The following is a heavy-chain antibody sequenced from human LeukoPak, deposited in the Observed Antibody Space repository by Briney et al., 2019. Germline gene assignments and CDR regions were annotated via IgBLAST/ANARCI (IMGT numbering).Heavy chain of an antibody. D-gene: IGHD3-22*01. Sequence: GGSLRLSCAASGFTFSSYWMSWVRQAPGKGLEWVANIKQDGSEKYYVDSVKGRFTISRDNAKNSLYLQMNSLRAEDTAVYYRARVPVAYYYDSSGYYTAPFDYWGQGTLVTVSS. V-gene: IGHV3-7*01. J-gene: IGHJ4*02. CDR3: ARVPVAYYYDSSGYYTAPFDY. CDR1: GFTFSSYW. CDR2: IKQDGSEK.